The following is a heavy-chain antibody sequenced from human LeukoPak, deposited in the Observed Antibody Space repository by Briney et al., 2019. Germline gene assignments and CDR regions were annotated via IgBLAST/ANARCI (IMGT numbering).Heavy chain of an antibody. D-gene: IGHD1-26*01. CDR2: ISSSGTTI. CDR1: GFTFSDYY. J-gene: IGHJ4*02. CDR3: AKDLWELPPDY. V-gene: IGHV3-11*01. Sequence: TGGSLRLSCAASGFTFSDYYMSWIRQAPGKGLEWLSYISSSGTTIYYADSVKGRFTISRDNSKNTLYLQMNSLRAEDTAVYYCAKDLWELPPDYWGQGTLVTVSS.